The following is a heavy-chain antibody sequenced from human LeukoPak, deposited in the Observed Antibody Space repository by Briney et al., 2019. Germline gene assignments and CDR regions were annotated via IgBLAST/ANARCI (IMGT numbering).Heavy chain of an antibody. V-gene: IGHV3-7*01. CDR3: GRVIAGAIDY. Sequence: GGSLRLSCAASGFPFKGHSMTWVRPAPGKGLEWVANINLDGSERFYVDFVKGRFTISRDNADNSMYLQMNSLRAEDTAVYYCGRVIAGAIDYWGQGTLVTVSS. D-gene: IGHD6-13*01. CDR1: GFPFKGHS. CDR2: INLDGSER. J-gene: IGHJ4*02.